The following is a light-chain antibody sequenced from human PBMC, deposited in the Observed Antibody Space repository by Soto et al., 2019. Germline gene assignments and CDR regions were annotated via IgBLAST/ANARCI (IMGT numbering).Light chain of an antibody. V-gene: IGLV2-11*01. J-gene: IGLJ6*01. CDR2: GVS. CDR1: SSHGFGYNY. Sequence: SAVTQAHSMSRPPAHSLTVSCAGTSSHGFGYNYVSWYQQHPGKAPTPMMYGVSKRSSGVPDRFSGSKSGNTASLTISWLQAEDEADYYCCSYAGSYTPKYVFGSGTKVTVL. CDR3: CSYAGSYTPKYV.